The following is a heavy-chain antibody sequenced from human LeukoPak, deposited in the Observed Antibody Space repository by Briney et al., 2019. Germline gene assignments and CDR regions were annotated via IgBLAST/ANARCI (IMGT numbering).Heavy chain of an antibody. V-gene: IGHV1-46*01. J-gene: IGHJ4*02. CDR3: ARAGPQSCSSTSCYFDY. Sequence: ASVKVSSKPCGYTFTTYYMHWVRQPPGQGLEWMGIINPSGGSTSYAQKFQGRVTKTRDTSTSTVYMELSSLRSEDTAVYYCARAGPQSCSSTSCYFDYWGQGTLVTVSS. D-gene: IGHD2-2*01. CDR1: GYTFTTYY. CDR2: INPSGGST.